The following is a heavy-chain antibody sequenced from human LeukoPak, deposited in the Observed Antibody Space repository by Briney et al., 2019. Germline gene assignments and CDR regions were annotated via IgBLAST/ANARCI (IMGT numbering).Heavy chain of an antibody. D-gene: IGHD6-19*01. V-gene: IGHV3-7*01. Sequence: GGSLRLSCAASGFTFSNYWINWVRQAPGKGLEWVANIKQDGSETYCVDSVKGRFTISRDNAKNSLYLQMNSLRAEDTAVYYCARDFEISSGWGQGTLVTVSS. CDR3: ARDFEISSG. CDR2: IKQDGSET. J-gene: IGHJ4*02. CDR1: GFTFSNYW.